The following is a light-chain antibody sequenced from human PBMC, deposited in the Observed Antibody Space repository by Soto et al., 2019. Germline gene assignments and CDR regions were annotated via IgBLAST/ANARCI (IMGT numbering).Light chain of an antibody. Sequence: QSVLTQPASVSGSPGQSITISCAGTISDVGAYNYVSWYQQHPGKAPKLMIYDVSYRPSGVSHRFSGSKSAKTASLTISGLQAEDEADYYCSSYTTSSTMVFGGGTQLTVL. CDR1: ISDVGAYNY. CDR2: DVS. V-gene: IGLV2-14*01. CDR3: SSYTTSSTMV. J-gene: IGLJ2*01.